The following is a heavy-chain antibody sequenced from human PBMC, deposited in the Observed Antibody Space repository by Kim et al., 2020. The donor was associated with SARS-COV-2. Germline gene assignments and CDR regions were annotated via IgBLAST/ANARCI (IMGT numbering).Heavy chain of an antibody. V-gene: IGHV3-53*01. D-gene: IGHD3-16*02. Sequence: GGSLRLSCAASGFTVSSNYKSWVRQAPGKGLEWVSVIYSGGSTYYADSVKGRFTISRDNSKNTLYLQMNSLRAEDTAVYYCARGSYYDYVWGSYPPIDYWGQGTLVTVSS. CDR2: IYSGGST. CDR1: GFTVSSNY. J-gene: IGHJ4*02. CDR3: ARGSYYDYVWGSYPPIDY.